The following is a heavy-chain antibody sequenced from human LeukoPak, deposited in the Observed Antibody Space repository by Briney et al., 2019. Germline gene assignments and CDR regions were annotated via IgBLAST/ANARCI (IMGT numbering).Heavy chain of an antibody. CDR2: MNPNSGNT. CDR1: GYTFTSYD. D-gene: IGHD2-2*01. CDR3: ARDLIVVVPAARGHNWFDP. Sequence: ASVKVSCKASGYTFTSYDINWVRQATGQGLEWMGWMNPNSGNTGYAQKFQGRVTMTRNTSISTAYMELSSLRSEDTAVYYCARDLIVVVPAARGHNWFDPWGQGTLVTVSS. J-gene: IGHJ5*02. V-gene: IGHV1-8*01.